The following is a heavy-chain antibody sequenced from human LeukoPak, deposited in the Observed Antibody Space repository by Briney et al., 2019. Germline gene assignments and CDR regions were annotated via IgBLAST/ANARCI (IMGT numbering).Heavy chain of an antibody. CDR2: INPSGGST. J-gene: IGHJ5*02. Sequence: VASVKVSCKASGYTFTRYYMHWVRQAPGQGLEWMGIINPSGGSTSYAQKFQGRVTMTRDTSTSTAYMELSSLRSEDTAVYYCARDRYGSGKEYWFDPWGQGTLVTVSS. V-gene: IGHV1-46*01. CDR1: GYTFTRYY. D-gene: IGHD3-10*01. CDR3: ARDRYGSGKEYWFDP.